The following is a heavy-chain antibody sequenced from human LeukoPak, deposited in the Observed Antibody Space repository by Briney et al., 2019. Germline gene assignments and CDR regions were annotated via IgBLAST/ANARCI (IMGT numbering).Heavy chain of an antibody. Sequence: SETLSLTCTVSGGSISSSSYYWGWIRQPPGKGLEWIGSIYYSGSTNYNPSLKSRVTISVDTSKNQFSLQLNSVTPEDTAVYYCARGWLQSGFDYWGQGSLVTVSS. CDR2: IYYSGST. J-gene: IGHJ4*02. CDR3: ARGWLQSGFDY. V-gene: IGHV4-39*07. D-gene: IGHD5-24*01. CDR1: GGSISSSSYY.